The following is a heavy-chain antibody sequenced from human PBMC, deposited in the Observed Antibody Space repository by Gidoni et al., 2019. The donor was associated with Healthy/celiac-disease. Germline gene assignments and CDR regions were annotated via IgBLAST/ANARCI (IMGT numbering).Heavy chain of an antibody. CDR1: GFTVSSNY. CDR2: IYSGGST. J-gene: IGHJ4*02. D-gene: IGHD5-18*01. V-gene: IGHV3-53*01. Sequence: EVQLVESGGGLIQPGGSLRPSCAASGFTVSSNYMSWVRQAPGKGLEWVSVIYSGGSTYYADSVKGRFTISRDNSKNTLYLQMNSLRAEDTAVYYCAAHTALDSPFDYWGQGTLVTVSS. CDR3: AAHTALDSPFDY.